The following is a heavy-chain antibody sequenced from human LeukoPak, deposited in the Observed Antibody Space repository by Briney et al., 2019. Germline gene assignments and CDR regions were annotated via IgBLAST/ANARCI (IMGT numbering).Heavy chain of an antibody. CDR2: IRYNGNNQ. CDR1: GFTFNNYG. V-gene: IGHV3-30*02. Sequence: GGSLRLSCAASGFTFNNYGMHWVRQAPGKGLEWVAFIRYNGNNQYYADSVKGRFTISRDNSKNTLYLQMSSLRPEDTALYYCSTGPRSLIYWGHGTLVTVSS. CDR3: STGPRSLIY. J-gene: IGHJ4*01.